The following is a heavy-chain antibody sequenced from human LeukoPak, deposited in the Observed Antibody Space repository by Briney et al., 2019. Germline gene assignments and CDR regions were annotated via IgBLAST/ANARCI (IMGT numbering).Heavy chain of an antibody. D-gene: IGHD5-24*01. V-gene: IGHV3-30-3*01. Sequence: GGSVRLSCAASGFTFSSYSMRCVRLAPSKGLEWVAVISYDGSNKYYADSVKGRFTISRDNSKNTLYLQMNSLRAEDTAVYYCARDMAGFDYWGQGTLVTVSS. J-gene: IGHJ4*02. CDR2: ISYDGSNK. CDR1: GFTFSSYS. CDR3: ARDMAGFDY.